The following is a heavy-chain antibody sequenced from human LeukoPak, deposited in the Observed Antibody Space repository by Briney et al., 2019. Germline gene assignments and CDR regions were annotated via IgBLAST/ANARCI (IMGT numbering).Heavy chain of an antibody. CDR3: AKDLVDTAMVWDY. CDR1: GFTFSSYG. J-gene: IGHJ4*02. V-gene: IGHV3-30*02. Sequence: GGSLRLSCAASGFTFSSYGMHWVRQAPGKGLEWVAFIRYDGSDENYADSVKGRFTISRDNSKNTLYLQMNSLRAEDTAVYYCAKDLVDTAMVWDYWGQGTLVTVSS. CDR2: IRYDGSDE. D-gene: IGHD5-18*01.